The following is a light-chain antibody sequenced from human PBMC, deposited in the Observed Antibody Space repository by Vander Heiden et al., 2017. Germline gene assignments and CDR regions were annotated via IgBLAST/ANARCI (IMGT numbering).Light chain of an antibody. CDR1: QSITTW. V-gene: IGKV1-5*01. CDR3: QQYNSNSMYT. CDR2: DVS. J-gene: IGKJ2*01. Sequence: DIQMTQSPSTLSASIGDRVTIPCRASQSITTWLAWYQQRPGKAPKLLIYDVSTLKSGVPSRFRGSGSGTEFTLTITSLQPDDFGTYYCQQYNSNSMYTFGQGTKLEIK.